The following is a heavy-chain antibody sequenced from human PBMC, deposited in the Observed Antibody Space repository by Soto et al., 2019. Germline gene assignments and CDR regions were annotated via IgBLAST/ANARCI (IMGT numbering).Heavy chain of an antibody. J-gene: IGHJ4*02. CDR2: ISWDGGST. Sequence: EVQLVESGGVVVQPGGSLRLSCAASGFTFDDYTMHWVRQAPGKGLEWVSLISWDGGSTYYADSVKGRFTISRDNSKNSLYLQMNSLRTEDTALYYCAKSCRSGGSCYAHWGQGTLVTVSS. CDR1: GFTFDDYT. D-gene: IGHD2-15*01. CDR3: AKSCRSGGSCYAH. V-gene: IGHV3-43*01.